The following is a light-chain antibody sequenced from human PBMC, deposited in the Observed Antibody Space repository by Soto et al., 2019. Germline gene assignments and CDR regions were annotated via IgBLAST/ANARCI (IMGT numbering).Light chain of an antibody. V-gene: IGKV3-20*01. CDR1: QSVSNNY. CDR2: ATS. Sequence: EVVLTQFPATLSLSPGDRAALSCRASQSVSNNYLAWYQQKPGQAPRLLIYATSSRATGIPDRFSGSGSQTDFTLTISRLEPEDFAVYYCQQYGTSPRTFGQGTKVDIK. J-gene: IGKJ1*01. CDR3: QQYGTSPRT.